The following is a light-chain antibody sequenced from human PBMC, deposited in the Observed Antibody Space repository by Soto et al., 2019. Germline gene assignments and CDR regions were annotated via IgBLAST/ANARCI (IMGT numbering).Light chain of an antibody. CDR1: SSDVGSHNL. CDR2: EAS. J-gene: IGLJ1*01. Sequence: QSVLAQPASVSGSPGQSITISCTGTSSDVGSHNLVSWYQQYPGKAPKLVIFEASKRPSGVSNRFSGSKSGSTASLTISGLQAEDEADYYCCSNAVGSTYVFGTGTKVTVL. CDR3: CSNAVGSTYV. V-gene: IGLV2-23*01.